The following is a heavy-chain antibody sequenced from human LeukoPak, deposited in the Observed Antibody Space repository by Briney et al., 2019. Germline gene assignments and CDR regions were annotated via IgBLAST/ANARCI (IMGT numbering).Heavy chain of an antibody. CDR1: GFTFSSYS. D-gene: IGHD2-2*01. V-gene: IGHV3-21*01. Sequence: PGGSLRLSCAASGFTFSSYSMNWVRQAPGKGLEWVSSISSSSSYIYYADSVKGLFTISRDTAKNSLYLQMNSLSAEDTAVYLCARTTPGPDIVGVSASIVQYYYYLGVWGKGTTVTVSS. CDR2: ISSSSSYI. J-gene: IGHJ6*03. CDR3: ARTTPGPDIVGVSASIVQYYYYLGV.